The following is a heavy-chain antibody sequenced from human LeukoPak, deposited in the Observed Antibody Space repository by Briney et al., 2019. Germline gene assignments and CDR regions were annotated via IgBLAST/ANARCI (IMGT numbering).Heavy chain of an antibody. CDR2: IIPILGIA. D-gene: IGHD2-21*02. V-gene: IGHV1-69*04. CDR3: ATEVTSIVPDY. CDR1: RGTFSSYA. J-gene: IGHJ4*02. Sequence: ASVKVSCKASRGTFSSYAISWVRQAPGQGLEWMGRIIPILGIANYAQKFQGRVTITADKSTSTAYMELSSLRSDDTAVYYCATEVTSIVPDYWGQGTLVTVSS.